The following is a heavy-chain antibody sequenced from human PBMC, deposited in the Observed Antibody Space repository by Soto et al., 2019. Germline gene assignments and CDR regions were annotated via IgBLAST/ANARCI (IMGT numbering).Heavy chain of an antibody. Sequence: GGSLRLSCAASGFTFSSYAMSWVRQAPGKGLEWVSAISGSGGSTYYADSVKGRFTISRDNSKNTLYLQMNSLRAEDTAVYYCAKGGGPAGPFSYYYYMDVWGKGTTVTVSS. CDR3: AKGGGPAGPFSYYYYMDV. CDR1: GFTFSSYA. CDR2: ISGSGGST. J-gene: IGHJ6*03. D-gene: IGHD2-15*01. V-gene: IGHV3-23*01.